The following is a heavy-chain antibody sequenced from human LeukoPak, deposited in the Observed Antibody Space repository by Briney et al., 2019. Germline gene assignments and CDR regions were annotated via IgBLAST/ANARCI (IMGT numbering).Heavy chain of an antibody. CDR2: IYYSGST. D-gene: IGHD2-15*01. Sequence: PSETLSLTCTVSGGSISSSSYYWGWIRQPPGKGLEWIGSIYYSGSTYYNPSLKSRVTISVDTSKNQFSLKLSSVTAADTAVYYCARVIVVVVAARSPGWFDPWGQGTLVTVSS. J-gene: IGHJ5*02. CDR1: GGSISSSSYY. CDR3: ARVIVVVVAARSPGWFDP. V-gene: IGHV4-39*07.